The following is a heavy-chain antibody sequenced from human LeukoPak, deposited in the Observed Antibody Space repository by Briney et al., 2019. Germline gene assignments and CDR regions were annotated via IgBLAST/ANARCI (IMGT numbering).Heavy chain of an antibody. CDR3: ARALYGEGSYPGFDS. D-gene: IGHD3-10*01. Sequence: PSETLSLTCSVSGGYSTNYQWSWIRQSPEKGLEWIGYIYSSRNIKYNSSLKGRVTISVDTSKNQFSLKLSSVTAADTAVYYCARALYGEGSYPGFDSWGQGILVIVSS. CDR1: GGYSTNYQ. V-gene: IGHV4-59*12. J-gene: IGHJ5*01. CDR2: IYSSRNI.